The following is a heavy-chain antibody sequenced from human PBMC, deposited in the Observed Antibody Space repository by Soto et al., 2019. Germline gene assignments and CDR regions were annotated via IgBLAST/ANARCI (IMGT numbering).Heavy chain of an antibody. Sequence: SETLSLTCAVYGGSFSGYYWSWIRQPPGKGLEWIGEINHSGSTNYNPSLKSRVTISVDTSKNQFSLKLSSVTAADTAVYYCARPTPGTYYDFWSGYYYYGMDVWGQGTTVTVSS. CDR2: INHSGST. J-gene: IGHJ6*02. CDR1: GGSFSGYY. CDR3: ARPTPGTYYDFWSGYYYYGMDV. V-gene: IGHV4-34*01. D-gene: IGHD3-3*01.